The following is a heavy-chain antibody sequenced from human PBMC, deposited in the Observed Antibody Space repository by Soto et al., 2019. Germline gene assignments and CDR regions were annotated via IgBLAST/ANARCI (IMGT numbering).Heavy chain of an antibody. V-gene: IGHV4-31*03. CDR2: IYYSGNT. J-gene: IGHJ1*01. D-gene: IGHD3-10*01. Sequence: PSEILSLTCTVSGGSISSGDYYWSWIPPHPGKGLEWIGYIYYSGNTYYNPSLKSRVTISVDTSKNQFSLKLSSVTAADTAVYYCALRGRTRLSEYFQHWGQGTLVTVSP. CDR1: GGSISSGDYY. CDR3: ALRGRTRLSEYFQH.